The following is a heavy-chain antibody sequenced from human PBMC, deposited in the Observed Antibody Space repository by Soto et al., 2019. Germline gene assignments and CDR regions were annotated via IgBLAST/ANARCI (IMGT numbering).Heavy chain of an antibody. V-gene: IGHV3-30-3*01. J-gene: IGHJ4*02. CDR3: ARDSSDPYYDSSGYYFVY. CDR1: GFTFSSYA. CDR2: ISYDGSNK. Sequence: PGGSLRLSCAASGFTFSSYAMHWVRQAPGKGLEWVAVISYDGSNKYYADSVKGRFTISRDNSKNTLYLQMNSLRAEDTAVFYFARDSSDPYYDSSGYYFVYWGQGTLVTVSS. D-gene: IGHD3-22*01.